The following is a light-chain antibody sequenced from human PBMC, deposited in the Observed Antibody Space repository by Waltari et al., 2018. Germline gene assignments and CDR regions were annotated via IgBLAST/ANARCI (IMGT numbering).Light chain of an antibody. CDR2: GVS. CDR3: QQYSTSPEA. CDR1: QSVNNNY. Sequence: EIVLTQSPGTLSLSPGERATLSCRASQSVNNNYLAWYQQKPGQPPRLLIYGVSTRATGIPHRFRGSGSGTDFTLTISRLEPEDFAVFYCQQYSTSPEAFGGGTKVEIK. J-gene: IGKJ4*01. V-gene: IGKV3-20*01.